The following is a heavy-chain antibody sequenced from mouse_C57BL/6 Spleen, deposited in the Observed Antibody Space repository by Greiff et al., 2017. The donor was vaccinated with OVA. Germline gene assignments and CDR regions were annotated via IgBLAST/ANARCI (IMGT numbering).Heavy chain of an antibody. D-gene: IGHD1-1*01. V-gene: IGHV1-81*01. J-gene: IGHJ4*01. CDR3: ARGGSSFYYAMDY. CDR1: GYTFTSYG. Sequence: QVQLQQSGAELARPGASVKLSCKASGYTFTSYGISWVKQRAGQGLEWIGEIYPRSGNTYYNEKFKGKATLTADKSSSTAYMELRSLTSEDSAVYYCARGGSSFYYAMDYWGQGTSVTVSS. CDR2: IYPRSGNT.